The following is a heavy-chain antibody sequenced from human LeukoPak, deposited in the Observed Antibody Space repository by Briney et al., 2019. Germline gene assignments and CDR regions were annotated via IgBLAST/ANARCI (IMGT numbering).Heavy chain of an antibody. D-gene: IGHD5-24*01. CDR1: GYTFTTCA. V-gene: IGHV1-3*01. CDR3: AREVGDGYNSYYFDY. CDR2: INAGNGNT. J-gene: IGHJ4*02. Sequence: ASVKVSCKTSGYTFTTCAVHWVRQAPGQRLEWMGWINAGNGNTKYSQKFQGRVTITRDTSASTAYMELSSLRSEDTAVYYCAREVGDGYNSYYFDYWGQGTLVTVSS.